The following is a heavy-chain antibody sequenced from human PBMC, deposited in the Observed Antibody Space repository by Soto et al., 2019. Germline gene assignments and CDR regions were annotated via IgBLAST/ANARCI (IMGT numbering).Heavy chain of an antibody. V-gene: IGHV3-23*01. CDR3: AKGSRGWPFDS. CDR2: ISGSGNYT. CDR1: GFTFSSYA. Sequence: GGSLRLSCAASGFTFSSYAMSWVRQGPAMGLEWVGGISGSGNYTYYADSVKGRFTLSRDNSKNTLFLQMNSLRAEDTAEYYCAKGSRGWPFDSWGQGTLVTVSS. J-gene: IGHJ4*02. D-gene: IGHD6-19*01.